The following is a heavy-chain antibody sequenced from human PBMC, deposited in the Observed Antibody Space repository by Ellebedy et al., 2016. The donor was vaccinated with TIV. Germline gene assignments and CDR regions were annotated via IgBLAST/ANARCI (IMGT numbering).Heavy chain of an antibody. CDR2: ITQGGST. Sequence: MPSETLSLTCVVYGGSFSGYYLTWIRQPPGKGLEWVGEITQGGSTYYNPSLKSRVTMSLDTSKNQFSLKLSSVTAADTAVYYCAAGWVPAAPLQPWGQGTLVTVSS. CDR3: AAGWVPAAPLQP. V-gene: IGHV4-34*01. CDR1: GGSFSGYY. D-gene: IGHD2-2*01. J-gene: IGHJ5*02.